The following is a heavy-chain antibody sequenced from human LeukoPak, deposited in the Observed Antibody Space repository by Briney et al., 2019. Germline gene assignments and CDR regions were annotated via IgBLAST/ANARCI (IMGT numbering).Heavy chain of an antibody. CDR2: ISGSGGST. Sequence: GGSLRLSCAASGFTFSSYAMSWVRQAPGKGLEWVSAISGSGGSTYYADSVKGRFTISRDNSKNTLYLQMSSLRAEDTAVYYCAKDSYSYGTNYFDYWGQGTLVTVSS. V-gene: IGHV3-23*01. CDR1: GFTFSSYA. CDR3: AKDSYSYGTNYFDY. D-gene: IGHD5-18*01. J-gene: IGHJ4*02.